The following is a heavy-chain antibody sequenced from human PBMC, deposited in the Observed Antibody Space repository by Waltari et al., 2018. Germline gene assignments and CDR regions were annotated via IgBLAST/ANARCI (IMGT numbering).Heavy chain of an antibody. J-gene: IGHJ6*02. V-gene: IGHV3-9*01. D-gene: IGHD6-6*01. CDR2: ITWNNGNI. CDR3: VKRRGGRSSRDDYYYDMDV. Sequence: EVQLVESGGGLVQPGRSLRLSCAASGFSFKDYAMHWVRQAPGKGLEWVSGITWNNGNIGYGDSVKGRFTVSRDNAKNSLYLQMDSLRPEDTALYYCVKRRGGRSSRDDYYYDMDVWGQGTTVTVSS. CDR1: GFSFKDYA.